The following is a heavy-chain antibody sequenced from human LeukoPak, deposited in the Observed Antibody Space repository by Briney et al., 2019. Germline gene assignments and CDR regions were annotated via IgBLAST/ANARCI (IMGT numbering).Heavy chain of an antibody. Sequence: SETLSLTCTVSGGSISSGTYYWSWIRQPPGKGLEWIGYIYYTGSTSYNPSLKSRVTMSLDASKNQFSLELNSVTPADTAVYYCARGGNYWPQWWFDPWGRGTLVSVSS. D-gene: IGHD1-26*01. CDR1: GGSISSGTYY. CDR3: ARGGNYWPQWWFDP. CDR2: IYYTGST. V-gene: IGHV4-61*01. J-gene: IGHJ5*02.